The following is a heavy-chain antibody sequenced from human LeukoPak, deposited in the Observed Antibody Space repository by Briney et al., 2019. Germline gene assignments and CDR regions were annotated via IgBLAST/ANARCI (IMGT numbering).Heavy chain of an antibody. J-gene: IGHJ4*02. V-gene: IGHV4-39*07. CDR1: GGSISSSSYY. CDR2: IYYSGST. D-gene: IGHD1-1*01. Sequence: SETLSLTCTVSGGSISSSSYYWGWIRQPPGKGLEWIGSIYYSGSTYYNPSLKSRVTISVDTSKNQFSLKLSSVTAADTAVYYCAMSGYPGEPFDYWGQGTLVTVSS. CDR3: AMSGYPGEPFDY.